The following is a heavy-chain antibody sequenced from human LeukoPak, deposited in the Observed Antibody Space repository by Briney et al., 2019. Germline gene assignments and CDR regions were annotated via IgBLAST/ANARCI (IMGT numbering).Heavy chain of an antibody. CDR2: ISGSGATT. CDR3: TKRHGISGTTTRAADY. CDR1: GFTFSTYT. D-gene: IGHD1-7*01. J-gene: IGHJ4*02. V-gene: IGHV3-23*01. Sequence: PGGSLRLPCAASGFTFSTYTMTWVRQVPGKGLEWVSVISGSGATTYYAESAKGRFTISRDNSKNTVYLQMNSLRAEDTAVYYCTKRHGISGTTTRAADYWGQGTLVTVSS.